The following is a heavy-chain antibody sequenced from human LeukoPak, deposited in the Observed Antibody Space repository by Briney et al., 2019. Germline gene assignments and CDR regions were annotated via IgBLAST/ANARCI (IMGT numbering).Heavy chain of an antibody. CDR1: GGSFSGYY. CDR2: INHSGST. J-gene: IGHJ4*02. Sequence: SETLSLTCAVYGGSFSGYYWTWIRQPPGKGLEWIGEINHSGSTNYNPSLKSRVTISVDTSKNQFSLKLSSVTAADTAVYYCARGWGPAYCGGDCHRHFDYWGQGTLVTVSS. V-gene: IGHV4-34*01. CDR3: ARGWGPAYCGGDCHRHFDY. D-gene: IGHD2-21*02.